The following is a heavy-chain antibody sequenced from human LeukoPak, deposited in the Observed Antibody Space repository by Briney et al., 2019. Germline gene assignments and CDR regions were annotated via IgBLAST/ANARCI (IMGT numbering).Heavy chain of an antibody. J-gene: IGHJ4*02. CDR3: ARGPGILTGYYGGHYFDY. Sequence: ASVKVSCTASGYTFTSYGISWVRQAPGQGLEWMGWISAYNGNTIYAQKLQGRVTMTTDTSTGTAYMELRSLRSDDTAVYYCARGPGILTGYYGGHYFDYWGQGTLVTVSS. CDR1: GYTFTSYG. V-gene: IGHV1-18*01. D-gene: IGHD3-9*01. CDR2: ISAYNGNT.